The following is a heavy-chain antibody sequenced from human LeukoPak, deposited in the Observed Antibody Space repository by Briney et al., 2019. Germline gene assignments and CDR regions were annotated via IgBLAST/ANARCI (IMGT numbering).Heavy chain of an antibody. CDR2: IKSKTDGGTT. D-gene: IGHD3-3*01. J-gene: IGHJ6*03. CDR3: ARVAGYYDFPGSYYYYMDV. V-gene: IGHV3-15*01. CDR1: GFTFSNAW. Sequence: GGSLRLSCAASGFTFSNAWMSWVRQAPGKGLEWVGRIKSKTDGGTTDYAAPVKGRFTISRDDSKNTLYLQMNSLRAEDTAVYYCARVAGYYDFPGSYYYYMDVWGKGTTVTVSS.